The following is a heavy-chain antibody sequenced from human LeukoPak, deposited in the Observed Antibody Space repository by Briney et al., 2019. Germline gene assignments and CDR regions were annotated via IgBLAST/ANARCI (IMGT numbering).Heavy chain of an antibody. CDR2: ISGNGGRT. CDR3: VKPYYYDSSGYYPPFDY. J-gene: IGHJ4*02. V-gene: IGHV3-23*01. D-gene: IGHD3-22*01. CDR1: GFTFSSYA. Sequence: PGGSLRLSCAASGFTFSSYAMSWVRQAPGKGLEWVSTISGNGGRTYYADSVKGRFTISRDNSKNTLYLQMSSLRAEDTAVYYCVKPYYYDSSGYYPPFDYWGQGTLVTVSS.